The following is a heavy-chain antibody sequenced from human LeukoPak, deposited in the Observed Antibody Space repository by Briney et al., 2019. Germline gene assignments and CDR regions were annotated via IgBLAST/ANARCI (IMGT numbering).Heavy chain of an antibody. CDR3: ARDMDRWSGRVVPAAVGNYYYMDV. Sequence: SVKVSCKASGYTFTSYAMNWVRQAPGQGLEWMGGIIPIFGTANYAQKFQGRVTITTDESTSTAYMELSSLRSEDTAVYYCARDMDRWSGRVVPAAVGNYYYMDVWGKGTTVTVSS. D-gene: IGHD2-2*01. J-gene: IGHJ6*03. V-gene: IGHV1-69*05. CDR1: GYTFTSYA. CDR2: IIPIFGTA.